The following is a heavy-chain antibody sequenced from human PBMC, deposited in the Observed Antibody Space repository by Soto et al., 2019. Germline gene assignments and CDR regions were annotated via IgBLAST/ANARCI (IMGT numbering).Heavy chain of an antibody. D-gene: IGHD3-3*01. V-gene: IGHV3-48*03. Sequence: VQLVESGGGLVQPGGSLRLPCAASGFTFSSYEMNWVRQAPGKGLEWVSYISSSGSTIYYADSVKGRFTISRDNAKNSPYLQMSSLRAEDTVVYYCARVPPRLPFFAEPPRGGCGQGTLVTVSS. CDR2: ISSSGSTI. J-gene: IGHJ4*02. CDR1: GFTFSSYE. CDR3: ARVPPRLPFFAEPPRGG.